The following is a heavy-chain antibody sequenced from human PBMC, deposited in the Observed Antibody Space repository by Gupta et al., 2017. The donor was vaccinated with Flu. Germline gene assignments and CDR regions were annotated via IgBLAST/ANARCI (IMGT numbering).Heavy chain of an antibody. D-gene: IGHD3-22*01. J-gene: IGHJ3*02. CDR3: VHTSYRDSSGTLGFDI. CDR2: IYWNDHK. Sequence: GGGGGWIRQAPGKATEWLALIYWNDHKRYSPSLKGRLTVSMDTSRKQVVLTMTNVDPVDTATYYGVHTSYRDSSGTLGFDIWGQGTKVTVSS. V-gene: IGHV2-5*01. CDR1: GGG.